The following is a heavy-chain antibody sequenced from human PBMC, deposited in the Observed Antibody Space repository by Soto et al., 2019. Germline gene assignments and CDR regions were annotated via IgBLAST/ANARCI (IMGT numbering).Heavy chain of an antibody. D-gene: IGHD2-2*01. CDR2: IWYDGSNK. CDR3: AREGYCSSTSCYHVDY. CDR1: GFTFSSYG. Sequence: QVQLVESGGGVVQPGRSLRLSCAASGFTFSSYGMHWVRQAPGKGLEWVAVIWYDGSNKYYADSVKGRFTISRDNSKNTLYLQMNSLRAEDTAVYYCAREGYCSSTSCYHVDYWGQGTLVTVSS. V-gene: IGHV3-33*01. J-gene: IGHJ4*02.